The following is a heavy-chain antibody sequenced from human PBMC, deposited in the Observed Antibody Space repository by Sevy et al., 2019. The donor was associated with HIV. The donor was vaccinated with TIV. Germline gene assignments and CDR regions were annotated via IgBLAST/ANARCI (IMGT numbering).Heavy chain of an antibody. J-gene: IGHJ6*02. Sequence: GGSLRLSCAASGFIFSTYAEHWVRQAPGKGLEWVAVISYDGSNKYYADSVKGRFAISRDNSKNTLYLQMNSLRAEDTAVYYCARDWALGYGDYDYYYYYGRDVWGQGTTVTVSS. CDR3: ARDWALGYGDYDYYYYYGRDV. V-gene: IGHV3-30*09. CDR1: GFIFSTYA. D-gene: IGHD4-17*01. CDR2: ISYDGSNK.